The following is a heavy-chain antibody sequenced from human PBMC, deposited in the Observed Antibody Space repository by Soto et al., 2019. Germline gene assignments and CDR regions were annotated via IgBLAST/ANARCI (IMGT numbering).Heavy chain of an antibody. CDR1: GFTFSSYA. CDR2: ISGSGDRT. D-gene: IGHD3-9*01. V-gene: IGHV3-23*01. Sequence: GGSLRLSCAASGFTFSSYAMSXVRQAPGKGLEWVSGISGSGDRTNYADSVKGRFTVSRDKSTNTLYLQMSSLRAEDTAVYYCAKAHDTASLTGGHYYYYMDVWGKGTTVTVSS. J-gene: IGHJ6*03. CDR3: AKAHDTASLTGGHYYYYMDV.